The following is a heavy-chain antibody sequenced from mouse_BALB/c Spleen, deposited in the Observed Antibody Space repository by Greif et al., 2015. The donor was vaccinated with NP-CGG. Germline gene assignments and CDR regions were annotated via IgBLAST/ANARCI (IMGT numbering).Heavy chain of an antibody. CDR1: GFNIKDYY. Sequence: EVKLVESGAELVRSGASVKLSYTASGFNIKDYYMHWVKQRPEQGLEWIGWIGPENGDTEYAPKFQGKATMTADTSSNTAYLQLSSLTSEDTAVYYCNAFITTATGVGYWGQGTPVTVSS. J-gene: IGHJ4*01. V-gene: IGHV14-4*02. D-gene: IGHD1-2*01. CDR3: NAFITTATGVGY. CDR2: IGPENGDT.